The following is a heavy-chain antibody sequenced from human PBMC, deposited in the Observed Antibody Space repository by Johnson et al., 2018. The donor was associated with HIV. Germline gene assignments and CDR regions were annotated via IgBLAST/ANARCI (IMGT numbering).Heavy chain of an antibody. CDR2: ISGSGGST. D-gene: IGHD4-17*01. J-gene: IGHJ3*02. CDR1: GFTFSSYA. CDR3: AKRFRGGYGDYGAFDI. Sequence: VQLVESGGGLVQPGGSLRLSCAASGFTFSSYAMSWVRQAPGKGLEWVSAISGSGGSTYYADSVKGRFTISRDNSKNTMYLKMNSLGAEDTAVYYCAKRFRGGYGDYGAFDIWGQGTMVTVSS. V-gene: IGHV3-23*04.